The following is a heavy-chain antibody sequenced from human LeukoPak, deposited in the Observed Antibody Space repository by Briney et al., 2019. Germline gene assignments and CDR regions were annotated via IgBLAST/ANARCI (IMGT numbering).Heavy chain of an antibody. D-gene: IGHD3-10*02. CDR2: ISGSSSYI. CDR1: GFTFSSYS. V-gene: IGHV3-21*01. J-gene: IGHJ4*02. CDR3: ARVFGEYLDY. Sequence: GGSLRLSCAASGFTFSSYSMNWVRQAPGKGLEWVSSISGSSSYIYYADSVKGRFTISRDNAKNSLYLQVNSLRAEDTAVYYCARVFGEYLDYWGQGTLVTVSS.